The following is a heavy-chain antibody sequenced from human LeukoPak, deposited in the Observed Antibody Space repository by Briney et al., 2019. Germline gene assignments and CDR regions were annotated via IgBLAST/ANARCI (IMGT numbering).Heavy chain of an antibody. CDR3: ARGVGSGGYYGSSHWHLDL. CDR2: ISYSGST. D-gene: IGHD3-22*01. V-gene: IGHV4-59*01. J-gene: IGHJ2*01. CDR1: GGSIISYF. Sequence: SETLSLTCTVSGGSIISYFWNWVRQPPGKGLEWIGYISYSGSTSYNSSFNSRVTISLDTSKKQVSLKLSFVTAADTAVYFCARGVGSGGYYGSSHWHLDLWGRGTLVTVSS.